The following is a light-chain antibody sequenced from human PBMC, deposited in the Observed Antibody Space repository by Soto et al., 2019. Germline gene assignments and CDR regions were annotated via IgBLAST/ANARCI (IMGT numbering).Light chain of an antibody. V-gene: IGKV1-33*01. CDR2: DAS. CDR3: QQYNSYS. J-gene: IGKJ1*01. CDR1: QDISNY. Sequence: DIQMTQSPSSLSASVGDRVTITCQASQDISNYLNWYQQKPGKAPKLLIYDASNLQSGVPSRFSGSGSGTEFTLTIGSLQPDDFATYYCQQYNSYSFGQGTKVDIK.